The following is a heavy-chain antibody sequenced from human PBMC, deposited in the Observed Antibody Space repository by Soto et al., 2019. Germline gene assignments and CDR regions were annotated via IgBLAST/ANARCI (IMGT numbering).Heavy chain of an antibody. CDR3: AHRGYKYGPLFDY. Sequence: SGPTLVNPTETLTLTCTFSGFSVSTTGMGVGWIRQPPGKALEGLALIFWNDEKGYIPALKSRLTITQGTYNNQVVLTMTNMDPVDTATYYCAHRGYKYGPLFDYWGQGTRVTAPQ. CDR1: GFSVSTTGMG. CDR2: IFWNDEK. V-gene: IGHV2-5*01. D-gene: IGHD5-18*01. J-gene: IGHJ4*02.